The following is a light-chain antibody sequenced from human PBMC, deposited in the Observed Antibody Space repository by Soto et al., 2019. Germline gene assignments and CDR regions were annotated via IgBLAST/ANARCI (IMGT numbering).Light chain of an antibody. CDR2: GAS. CDR3: LQDYSYPRT. CDR1: QGIRTD. J-gene: IGKJ1*01. Sequence: SSLSASVGDRVTITCRASQGIRTDLGWYQQTPGKAPKLLISGASSLQSGVPSRFSGSGSGADFTLTISSLQPEDSATYYCLQDYSYPRTFGQGTKVDI. V-gene: IGKV1-6*01.